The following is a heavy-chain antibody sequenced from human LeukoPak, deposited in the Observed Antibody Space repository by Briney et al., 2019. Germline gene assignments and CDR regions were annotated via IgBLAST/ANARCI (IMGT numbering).Heavy chain of an antibody. CDR3: GSVNEAGIRGAILTEGVFHS. CDR2: ISRRSTEI. CDR1: GFTFSSYS. V-gene: IGHV3-21*01. D-gene: IGHD3-10*01. J-gene: IGHJ4*02. Sequence: PGGSLRLSCAASGFTFSSYSMNWVRQAPGKGLEWVSSISRRSTEIYYADSVKGRFTISRDNAKSSLYLQMNRLRAEDTAVYYCGSVNEAGIRGAILTEGVFHSWGQGPLVTVSS.